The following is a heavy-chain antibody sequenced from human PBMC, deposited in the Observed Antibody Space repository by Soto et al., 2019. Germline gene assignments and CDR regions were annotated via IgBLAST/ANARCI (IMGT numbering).Heavy chain of an antibody. CDR1: GYTFTSYA. J-gene: IGHJ6*02. Sequence: ASVKVSCKASGYTFTSYAMHWVRQAPGQRLEWMGWINAGNGNTKYSQKFQGRVTITRDTSASTAYMELSSLRSEDTAVYYCARAGTRWKNYYYYGMDVWGQGTTVTVSS. V-gene: IGHV1-3*01. CDR2: INAGNGNT. D-gene: IGHD1-1*01. CDR3: ARAGTRWKNYYYYGMDV.